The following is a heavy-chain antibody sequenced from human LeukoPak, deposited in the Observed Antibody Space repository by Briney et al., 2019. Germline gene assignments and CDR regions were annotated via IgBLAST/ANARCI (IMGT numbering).Heavy chain of an antibody. CDR1: GGTFSSYA. CDR2: IIPIFGTA. D-gene: IGHD3-10*01. J-gene: IGHJ6*04. Sequence: ASVKVSCKASGGTFSSYAISWVRQAPRQGLEWMGGIIPIFGTANYAQKFQGRVTITADESTSTAYMELSSLRSEDTAVYYCARDSLGELLEPPYYYYGMDVWGKGTTVTVSS. CDR3: ARDSLGELLEPPYYYYGMDV. V-gene: IGHV1-69*13.